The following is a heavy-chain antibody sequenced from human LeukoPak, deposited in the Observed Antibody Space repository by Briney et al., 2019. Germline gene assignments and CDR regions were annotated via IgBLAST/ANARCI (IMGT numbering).Heavy chain of an antibody. V-gene: IGHV1-18*01. Sequence: ASVKVSCKASGYTFTSYGISWVRQAPGQGLEWMGWISAYNGNTNYAQKLQGRVTMTTDTSTSTAYMELRSLRSDDTAVYYCARGYCSSTSCYTGDYWGQGTPVTVSS. CDR2: ISAYNGNT. J-gene: IGHJ4*02. CDR3: ARGYCSSTSCYTGDY. D-gene: IGHD2-2*02. CDR1: GYTFTSYG.